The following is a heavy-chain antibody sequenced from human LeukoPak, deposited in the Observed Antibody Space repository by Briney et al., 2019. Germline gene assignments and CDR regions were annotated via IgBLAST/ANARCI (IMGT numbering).Heavy chain of an antibody. D-gene: IGHD3-9*01. Sequence: ASVKVSCKASGYLFTSYSMQWVRQAPGQGLEWMGIINPSGDSTSYTQKFQGRVTMTRDTSTNTVYMELSSLRSDDTAVYYCARDEVGRVYDILTGYEDYWGQGTLVTVSS. J-gene: IGHJ4*02. V-gene: IGHV1-46*01. CDR3: ARDEVGRVYDILTGYEDY. CDR1: GYLFTSYS. CDR2: INPSGDST.